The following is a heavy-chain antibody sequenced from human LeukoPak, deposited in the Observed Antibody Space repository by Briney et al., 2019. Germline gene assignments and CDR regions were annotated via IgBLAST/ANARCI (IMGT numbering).Heavy chain of an antibody. D-gene: IGHD1-1*01. V-gene: IGHV4-61*01. CDR1: GGSVSSGSYY. J-gene: IGHJ3*02. CDR3: ATVRWNDGDAFDI. Sequence: PSETLSLTCTVSGGSVSSGSYYWSWIRQPPGKGLEWIGYSSYSGSTSYNPSLKSRVTIAVDTSKNQFSLRLRSVTAADTAGYYCATVRWNDGDAFDIWGQGTMVTVSS. CDR2: SSYSGST.